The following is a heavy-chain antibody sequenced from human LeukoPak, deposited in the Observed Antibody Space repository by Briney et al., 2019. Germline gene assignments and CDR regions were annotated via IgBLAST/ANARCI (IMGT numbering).Heavy chain of an antibody. V-gene: IGHV1-69*05. J-gene: IGHJ4*02. Sequence: ASVKVSCKASGGTFSSYAISWVRQAPGQGLEWMGGIIPFFGSANYAQKFQGRVTFTTDESTSTAYMEVSSLRSEDTAVYYCARGGTGTTIFDYWGQGTLVTVSS. D-gene: IGHD1-7*01. CDR2: IIPFFGSA. CDR3: ARGGTGTTIFDY. CDR1: GGTFSSYA.